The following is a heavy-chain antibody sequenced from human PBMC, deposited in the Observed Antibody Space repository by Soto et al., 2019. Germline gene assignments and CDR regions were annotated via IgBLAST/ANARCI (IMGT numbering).Heavy chain of an antibody. D-gene: IGHD4-17*01. CDR3: ARHYGDYRGNFDY. J-gene: IGHJ4*02. Sequence: GGSLRLSCATSGFTVSSNYMSWVRQAPGKGLEWVSVIYSGGSTYYADSVKGRFTISRHNSKNTLYLQMNSLRAEDTAVYYCARHYGDYRGNFDYWGQGTLVTVSS. V-gene: IGHV3-53*04. CDR2: IYSGGST. CDR1: GFTVSSNY.